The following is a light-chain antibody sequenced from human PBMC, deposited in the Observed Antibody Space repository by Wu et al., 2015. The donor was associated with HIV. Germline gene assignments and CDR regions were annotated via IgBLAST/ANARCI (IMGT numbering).Light chain of an antibody. CDR2: DAS. CDR3: QQLNSFPLT. Sequence: IQLTQSPSSLSASIGDRVNISCRACQDIFTYLAWYQQTPGKPPRVLIYDASTLQSGVSSRFSGSGSGTDFTLTISGLQREDFATYICQQLNSFPLTFGKGSRLEI. CDR1: QDIFTY. V-gene: IGKV1-13*02. J-gene: IGKJ5*01.